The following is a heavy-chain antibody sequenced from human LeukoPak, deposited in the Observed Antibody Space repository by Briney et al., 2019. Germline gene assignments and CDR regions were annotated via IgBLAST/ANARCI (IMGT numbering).Heavy chain of an antibody. CDR1: GYSITNYW. J-gene: IGHJ5*02. Sequence: GESLKISCKGSGYSITNYWIAWVRQMPGKGLELMGIIYPADSDIRYSPSFQGQVTISADKSISTAYLQWSSLRASDTAMYYCARQEYCSGGSCYTWFDPWGQGTLVTVSS. V-gene: IGHV5-51*01. CDR3: ARQEYCSGGSCYTWFDP. D-gene: IGHD2-15*01. CDR2: IYPADSDI.